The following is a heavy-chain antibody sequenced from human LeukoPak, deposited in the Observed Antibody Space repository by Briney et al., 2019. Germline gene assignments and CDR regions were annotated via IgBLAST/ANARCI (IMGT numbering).Heavy chain of an antibody. CDR3: ARATRNGYDY. CDR2: IGHTGSDI. D-gene: IGHD5-24*01. CDR1: GFTFRNYG. Sequence: GGSLRLSCAASGFTFRNYGMNWVRQAPGKGPEWASYIGHTGSDIYYADSVKGRFTVSRDNAKNSLYLQMNSLRVEDTAVYYCARATRNGYDYWGQGTLVTVSS. J-gene: IGHJ4*02. V-gene: IGHV3-21*05.